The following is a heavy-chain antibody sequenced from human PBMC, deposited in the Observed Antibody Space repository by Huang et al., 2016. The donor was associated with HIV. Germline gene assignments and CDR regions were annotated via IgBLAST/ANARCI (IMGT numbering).Heavy chain of an antibody. V-gene: IGHV4-34*01. CDR3: ARERMMSWLDDHDAFDI. CDR1: GGSFSGYY. CDR2: INHSGST. Sequence: QVQLQQWGAGLLKPSETLSLTCAVYGGSFSGYYWRWIRQSPGKGLEWIVEINHSGSTNYHPSRKSRLTISVDTSKNQFSLKLSSVTAADTAVYYCARERMMSWLDDHDAFDIWGQGTMVTVSS. J-gene: IGHJ3*02. D-gene: IGHD1-1*01.